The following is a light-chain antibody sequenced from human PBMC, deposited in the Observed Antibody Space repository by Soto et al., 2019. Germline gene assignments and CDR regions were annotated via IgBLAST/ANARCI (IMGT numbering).Light chain of an antibody. CDR2: RNY. V-gene: IGLV1-44*01. J-gene: IGLJ2*01. CDR1: SSNVGSHT. Sequence: QSVLTQPPSASGTPGQRVTISCSGSSSNVGSHTVDWYQQVPGTAPKLLIYRNYERPSGVPDRFSGSKSGTSASLAISGLQSEDEADYYCAAWDDGLNGPVFGGGTNLTVL. CDR3: AAWDDGLNGPV.